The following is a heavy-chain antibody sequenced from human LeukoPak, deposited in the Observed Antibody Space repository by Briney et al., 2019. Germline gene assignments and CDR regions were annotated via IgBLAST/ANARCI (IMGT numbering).Heavy chain of an antibody. CDR2: ISGSGDST. CDR1: GFTFSSYA. V-gene: IGHV3-23*01. CDR3: AKTPHGYSSGRNYFDY. D-gene: IGHD6-19*01. Sequence: GGSLRLSCAASGFTFSSYAINWVRQAPGTGVGWVSAISGSGDSTFYADSVKGRFTISRDNSKNTLYLQMNCLRAEDTAVYYCAKTPHGYSSGRNYFDYWGQGTLVTVSS. J-gene: IGHJ4*02.